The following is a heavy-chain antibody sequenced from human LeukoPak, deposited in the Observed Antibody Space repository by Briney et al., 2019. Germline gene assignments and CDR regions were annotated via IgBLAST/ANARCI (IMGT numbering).Heavy chain of an antibody. D-gene: IGHD5-18*01. V-gene: IGHV1-46*01. CDR1: GYTFTTYY. J-gene: IGHJ4*02. CDR3: ARVDTANYFDY. CDR2: INPRSGDT. Sequence: ASVKVSCKASGYTFTTYYMHWVRQAPGQGLEWMGVINPRSGDTRYAQKFQGRVTMTGETSTNTVYMELSSLRSEDTAVYYCARVDTANYFDYWGQGTLVTVSS.